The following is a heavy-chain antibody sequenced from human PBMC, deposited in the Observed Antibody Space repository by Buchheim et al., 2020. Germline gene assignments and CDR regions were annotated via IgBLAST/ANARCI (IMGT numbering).Heavy chain of an antibody. D-gene: IGHD1-26*01. CDR3: AREGREQPIDY. J-gene: IGHJ4*02. V-gene: IGHV3-7*01. CDR1: GFTFSDYW. Sequence: EVQLVESGGGLVQPGGSLRLSCAASGFTFSDYWMTWVRQSPGKGLEWVANINRDGSEQNYVDSVKGRFTISRDNAKISLTLQMNSLRAEDTAVYYCAREGREQPIDYWGQGTL. CDR2: INRDGSEQ.